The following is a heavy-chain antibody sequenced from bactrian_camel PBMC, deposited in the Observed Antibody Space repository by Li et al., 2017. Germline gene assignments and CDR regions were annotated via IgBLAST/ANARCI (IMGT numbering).Heavy chain of an antibody. CDR1: GYTDSTNC. CDR2: IYTGDGST. V-gene: IGHV3S31*01. CDR3: AAGVLSRAQVARLRGTEFRY. Sequence: VQLVESGGGSVQAGGSLRLSCAASGYTDSTNCMGWFRQAPGMEREGVASIYTGDGSTWYADSVKGRFTISQDNAANTVYLQMNNLQPDDTAMYYCAAGVLSRAQVARLRGTEFRYWGQGTQVTVS. D-gene: IGHD2*01. J-gene: IGHJ6*01.